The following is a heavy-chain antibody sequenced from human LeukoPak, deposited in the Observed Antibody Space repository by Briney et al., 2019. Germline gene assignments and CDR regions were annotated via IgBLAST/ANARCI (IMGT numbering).Heavy chain of an antibody. CDR1: GFTFSSYS. V-gene: IGHV3-21*01. CDR2: ISSSSSYI. Sequence: GGSLRLSCAASGFTFSSYSMNWVRQAPGKGLEWVSSISSSSSYIYYADSVKGRFTISRDNAKNSLYLQMNSLRAEDTAVYYCARARKQQPVQWGAFDIWGQGTMVTVSS. J-gene: IGHJ3*02. CDR3: ARARKQQPVQWGAFDI. D-gene: IGHD6-13*01.